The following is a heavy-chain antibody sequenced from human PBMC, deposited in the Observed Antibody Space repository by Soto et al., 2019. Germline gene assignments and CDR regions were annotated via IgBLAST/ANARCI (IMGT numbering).Heavy chain of an antibody. CDR2: INSDGSST. CDR1: GFTFSSYW. D-gene: IGHD3-3*01. J-gene: IGHJ5*02. Sequence: EVQLVESGGGLVQPGGSLRLSCAASGFTFSSYWMHWVRQAPGKGLVWVSRINSDGSSTSYEDSVKGRFTISRDNAKNRLYLTMNSLSAEETAAYYCASARRLYYDFWRGEGDNWFDPWGQGTLVTVSS. V-gene: IGHV3-74*01. CDR3: ASARRLYYDFWRGEGDNWFDP.